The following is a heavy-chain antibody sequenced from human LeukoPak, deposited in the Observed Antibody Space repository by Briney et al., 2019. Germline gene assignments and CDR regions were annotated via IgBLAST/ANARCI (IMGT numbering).Heavy chain of an antibody. J-gene: IGHJ1*01. CDR3: AREMDAHPRIVV. Sequence: PSQTLFLTCAVSGGSISSGGYRWTWIRQYPGKGLEWIGYINYSGSTYYNPSLKSRVIISVDTSKNQFSLNLNSVTAADTAVYYCAREMDAHPRIVVWGQGTLVTVSS. V-gene: IGHV4-31*11. D-gene: IGHD2-21*01. CDR1: GGSISSGGYR. CDR2: INYSGST.